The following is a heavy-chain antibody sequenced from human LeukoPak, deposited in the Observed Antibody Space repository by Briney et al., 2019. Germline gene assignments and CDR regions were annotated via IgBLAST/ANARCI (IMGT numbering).Heavy chain of an antibody. Sequence: SETLSLTCAVYGGSFSGYYWSWIRQPPGKGLEWIGEINHSGSTNYNPSLKSRVTISVDTSKNQFSLKLSSVTAADTAVYYCASSIQLWFFGAFDIWGQGTMVTVSS. CDR1: GGSFSGYY. J-gene: IGHJ3*02. CDR3: ASSIQLWFFGAFDI. D-gene: IGHD5-18*01. V-gene: IGHV4-34*01. CDR2: INHSGST.